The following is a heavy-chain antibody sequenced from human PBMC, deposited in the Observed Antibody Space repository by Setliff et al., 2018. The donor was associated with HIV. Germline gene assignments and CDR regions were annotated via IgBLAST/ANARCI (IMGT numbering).Heavy chain of an antibody. V-gene: IGHV4-39*01. CDR1: GDSVTSETYC. J-gene: IGHJ4*01. D-gene: IGHD1-1*01. Sequence: PSETLSLTCTVSGDSVTSETYCWGWIRQPPEKGLEWIGSSCYSRITYYNSSLKSRATLSVDTPRNQLSLKLSSVTAADPAMYYCVRSGYYWNTSPSFWGHGTLVTVSS. CDR2: SCYSRIT. CDR3: VRSGYYWNTSPSF.